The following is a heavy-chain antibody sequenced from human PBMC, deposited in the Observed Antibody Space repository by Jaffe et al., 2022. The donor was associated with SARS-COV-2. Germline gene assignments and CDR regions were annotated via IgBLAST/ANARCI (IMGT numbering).Heavy chain of an antibody. J-gene: IGHJ3*01. Sequence: EVQLVESGGGLVKPGGSLRLSCAASGFSISTYSMNWVRQAPGKGLEWVSSISGNSNYIYYADSVKGRFTISRDNAKRSLYLQMNSLRAEDTAVYYCAREEQWLVLDAFDLWGQGTMVTVSS. CDR2: ISGNSNYI. CDR1: GFSISTYS. D-gene: IGHD6-19*01. V-gene: IGHV3-21*01. CDR3: AREEQWLVLDAFDL.